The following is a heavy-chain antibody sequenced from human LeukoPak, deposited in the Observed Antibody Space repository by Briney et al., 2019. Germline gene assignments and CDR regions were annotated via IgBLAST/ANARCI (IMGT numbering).Heavy chain of an antibody. D-gene: IGHD3-10*01. J-gene: IGHJ3*01. Sequence: SQTLSLTCAIFGDSVSSNIAGWSGVRQSPSRGREWLGRTYYRATGYNNDAPSLKGRLTINPDTTKNQFSLQLKSVPAEDTALYYCVRGGLVRGAINRLIGFDVWGQGIMVTVSS. CDR1: GDSVSSNIAG. V-gene: IGHV6-1*01. CDR2: TYYRATGYN. CDR3: VRGGLVRGAINRLIGFDV.